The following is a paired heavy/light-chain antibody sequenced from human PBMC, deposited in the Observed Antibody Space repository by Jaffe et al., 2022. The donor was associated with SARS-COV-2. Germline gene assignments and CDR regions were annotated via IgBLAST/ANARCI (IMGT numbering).Light chain of an antibody. CDR2: GVS. CDR3: QQYGRPPMYT. J-gene: IGKJ2*01. Sequence: EIVLTQSPGTLSLSLGERATLSCRASQSVASDYLAWYQQKPGQAPRLLIYGVSIRATGIPDRFSGSGSGTDFTLTISRLEPGDFAVYYCQQYGRPPMYTFGQGTKLEIK. CDR1: QSVASDY. V-gene: IGKV3-20*01.
Heavy chain of an antibody. CDR3: VRGSSKNVYFYMDV. V-gene: IGHV3-64*02. CDR2: INYSGESK. J-gene: IGHJ6*03. D-gene: IGHD4-4*01. Sequence: EVQLVESGEGLVQPGGSLRLSCAASGFTFSNYVMHWVRQAPGKGLEYVSAINYSGESKYYAESVKGRFTISRDNSKNTLFLQMGSLRAEDMAVYYCVRGSSKNVYFYMDVWGKGTTVTVSS. CDR1: GFTFSNYV.